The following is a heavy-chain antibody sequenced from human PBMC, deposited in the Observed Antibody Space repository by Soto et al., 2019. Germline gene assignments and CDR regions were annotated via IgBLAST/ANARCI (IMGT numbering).Heavy chain of an antibody. D-gene: IGHD2-15*01. CDR2: ISAYNGNT. V-gene: IGHV1-18*01. CDR3: VRLKVGSAAFDY. CDR1: GYTFTSYG. Sequence: ASVKVSCKASGYTFTSYGISWVRQAPGQGLEWVGWISAYNGNTNYAQKLQGRVTMTTDTSKNTLYLQLNSLRAEDTAVYYCVRLKVGSAAFDYWGQGTLVTVSS. J-gene: IGHJ4*02.